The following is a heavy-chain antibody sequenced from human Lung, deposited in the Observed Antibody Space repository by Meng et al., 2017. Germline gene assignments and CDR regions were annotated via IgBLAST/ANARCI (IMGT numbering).Heavy chain of an antibody. Sequence: QLKLTDWGPGLVKPSETLSLTCTGSGGSISSSSYYWGWIRQPPGKGLEWIGSISDGGNTYYNPSLQRRVSISVDTSKNQFSLKLRSVTAADTAVYYCARVKYSSSWYLDFWGQGALVTVSS. CDR3: ARVKYSSSWYLDF. D-gene: IGHD6-13*01. J-gene: IGHJ4*02. V-gene: IGHV4-39*07. CDR2: ISDGGNT. CDR1: GGSISSSSYY.